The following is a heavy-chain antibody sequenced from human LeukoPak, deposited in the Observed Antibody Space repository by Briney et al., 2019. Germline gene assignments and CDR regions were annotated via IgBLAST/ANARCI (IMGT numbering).Heavy chain of an antibody. CDR2: ISSSSSYI. CDR3: ARELRFLEWLTDY. Sequence: PGGSLRLSCAASGFTFSSYSMNWVRQAPGKGLEWVSSISSSSSYIYYADSVKGRFTISRDNAKNSLYLQMNSLRAEDTAVYYCARELRFLEWLTDYWGQGTLVTVSS. D-gene: IGHD3-3*01. J-gene: IGHJ4*02. V-gene: IGHV3-21*01. CDR1: GFTFSSYS.